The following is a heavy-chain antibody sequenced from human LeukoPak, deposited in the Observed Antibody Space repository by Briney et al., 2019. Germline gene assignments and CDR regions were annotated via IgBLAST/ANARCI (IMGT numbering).Heavy chain of an antibody. V-gene: IGHV4-31*03. J-gene: IGHJ4*02. D-gene: IGHD7-27*01. CDR3: AREGWGYYFDF. CDR2: IYYSGST. CDR1: GGSISSGGYY. Sequence: PSETLSLTCTVSGGSISSGGYYWSWIRQHPGKGLEWIGYIYYSGSTYYNPSLKSRVTISVDTSKNQFSLKLSSVTAADTAVYYCAREGWGYYFDFWGQGTLVTVSS.